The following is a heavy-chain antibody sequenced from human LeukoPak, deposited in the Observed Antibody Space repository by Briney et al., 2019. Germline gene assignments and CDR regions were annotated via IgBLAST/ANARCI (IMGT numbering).Heavy chain of an antibody. CDR2: ISKDKSFE. CDR1: GFTFSSYN. J-gene: IGHJ4*02. D-gene: IGHD6-13*01. Sequence: PGGSPRLSCVASGFTFSSYNMHWVRQAPGKGLEWVAVISKDKSFEYYGDSVKGRFTISRDNPRNTLYLEMNSLRPEDTAVYYCAKTRPLDTSSWYHGDYWGKGTLVTVSS. CDR3: AKTRPLDTSSWYHGDY. V-gene: IGHV3-30*18.